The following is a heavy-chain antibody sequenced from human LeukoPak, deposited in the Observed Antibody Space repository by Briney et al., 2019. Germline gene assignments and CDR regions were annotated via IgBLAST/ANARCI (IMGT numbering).Heavy chain of an antibody. Sequence: GGSLRLSCAASGFTLSRYWMSWVRQAPGKGLEWVANIKHDGSEKYYVDSVKGRFTISRDNAKNSLYLQMNSLRGEDTAVYYCAGDRDYYNYFEYWGQGTLVTVSS. CDR1: GFTLSRYW. J-gene: IGHJ4*02. V-gene: IGHV3-7*04. CDR2: IKHDGSEK. CDR3: AGDRDYYNYFEY. D-gene: IGHD3-10*01.